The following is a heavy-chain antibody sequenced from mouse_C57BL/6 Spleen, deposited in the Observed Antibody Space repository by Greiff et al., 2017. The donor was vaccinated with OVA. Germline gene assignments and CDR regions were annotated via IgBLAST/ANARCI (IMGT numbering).Heavy chain of an antibody. CDR3: ARYYSNYCAMDY. D-gene: IGHD2-5*01. Sequence: QVQLQQSGAELVKPGASVKISCKASGYAFSSYWMNWVKQRPGKGLEWIGQIYPGDGDTNYNGKFKGKATLTADKSSSTAYMQLSSLTSEDSAVYFCARYYSNYCAMDYWGQGTSVTVSS. CDR1: GYAFSSYW. J-gene: IGHJ4*01. CDR2: IYPGDGDT. V-gene: IGHV1-80*01.